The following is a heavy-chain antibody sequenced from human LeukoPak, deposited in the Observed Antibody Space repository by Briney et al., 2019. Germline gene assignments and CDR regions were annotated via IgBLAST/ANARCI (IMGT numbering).Heavy chain of an antibody. Sequence: GGSLRLSCAASGFTFSSYAMSWVRQAPGKGLEWVSAISGSGGSTYYADSVKGRFTISRDNSKNTLYLQMNSLRAEDTAVYYCAREPKAYYYDSSGYHDAFDIWGQGTMVTVSS. D-gene: IGHD3-22*01. V-gene: IGHV3-23*01. CDR1: GFTFSSYA. J-gene: IGHJ3*02. CDR2: ISGSGGST. CDR3: AREPKAYYYDSSGYHDAFDI.